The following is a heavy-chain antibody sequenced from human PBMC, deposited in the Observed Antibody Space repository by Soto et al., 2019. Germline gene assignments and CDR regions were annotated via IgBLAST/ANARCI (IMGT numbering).Heavy chain of an antibody. CDR1: GYTFTNYG. J-gene: IGHJ6*02. Sequence: QVQLVQSGAEVKKPGASVKVSCKAFGYTFTNYGISWVRRAPGQGLEWMGWINVNNGKAKYAQKVQGRVSMTTDTSTSTAYMDLRSLRSDDTAVYYCARRTANDGYDRYYNYYGMDVWGQGTTVTVSS. CDR2: INVNNGKA. CDR3: ARRTANDGYDRYYNYYGMDV. D-gene: IGHD3-10*01. V-gene: IGHV1-18*01.